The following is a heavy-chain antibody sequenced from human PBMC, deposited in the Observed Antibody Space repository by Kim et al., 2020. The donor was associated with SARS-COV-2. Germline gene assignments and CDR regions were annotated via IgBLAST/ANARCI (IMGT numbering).Heavy chain of an antibody. CDR1: GFTFSSYA. D-gene: IGHD3-22*01. J-gene: IGHJ4*02. CDR2: ISGSGGST. Sequence: GGSLRLSCAASGFTFSSYAMSWVRQAPGKGLEWVSAISGSGGSTYYADSVKGRFTISRDNSKNTLYLQMNSLRAEDTAVYYCARRTIVVVIGGYYFDYWGQGTLVTVSS. V-gene: IGHV3-23*01. CDR3: ARRTIVVVIGGYYFDY.